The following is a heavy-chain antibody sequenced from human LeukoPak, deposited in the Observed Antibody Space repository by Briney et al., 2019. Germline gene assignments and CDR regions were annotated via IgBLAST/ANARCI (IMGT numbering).Heavy chain of an antibody. CDR2: IYYSGST. CDR1: GGSISNYY. CDR3: ARDSISYYYGSGRNL. J-gene: IGHJ5*02. Sequence: KPSETLSLTCTVSGGSISNYYWSWIRQHPGKGLEWIGYIYYSGSTYYNPSLKSRVTISVDTSKNQFSLKLSSVTAADTAVYYCARDSISYYYGSGRNLWGQGTLVTVSS. V-gene: IGHV4-59*06. D-gene: IGHD3-10*01.